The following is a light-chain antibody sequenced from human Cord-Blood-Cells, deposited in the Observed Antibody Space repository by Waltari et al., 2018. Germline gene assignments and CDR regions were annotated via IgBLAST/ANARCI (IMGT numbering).Light chain of an antibody. CDR2: DVS. Sequence: QSALTQPRSVSGSPGQSVTISCPGTSSDVGGYTYVSCYKQHPGKAPKLMIYDVSKRPSGVPDRFSGSKSGNTASLTISGLQAEDEADYYCCSYAGSYTFVVFGGGTKLTVL. CDR1: SSDVGGYTY. V-gene: IGLV2-11*01. J-gene: IGLJ2*01. CDR3: CSYAGSYTFVV.